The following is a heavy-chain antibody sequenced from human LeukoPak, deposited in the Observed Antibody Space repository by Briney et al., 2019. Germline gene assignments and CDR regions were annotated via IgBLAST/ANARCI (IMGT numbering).Heavy chain of an antibody. CDR3: ARRFSSGWHIDY. V-gene: IGHV4-59*01. CDR2: IYYSGST. Sequence: KASETPSLTCTVPGGSISSYYWSWIRQPPGKGLEWIGYIYYSGSTNYNPSLKSRVTISVDTSKNQFSLKLSSVTAADTAVYYCARRFSSGWHIDYWGQGTLVTVSS. D-gene: IGHD6-19*01. J-gene: IGHJ4*02. CDR1: GGSISSYY.